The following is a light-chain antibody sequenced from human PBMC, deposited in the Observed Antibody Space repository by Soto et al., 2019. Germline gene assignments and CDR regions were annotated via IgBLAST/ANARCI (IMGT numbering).Light chain of an antibody. Sequence: QPVLTQPASVSGSPGQSITISCTGTSSDVGGYNYVSWYQQHPGKAPKLMIYEVSNRPSGVSNRFSGSKSGSTASLTISGLQAEDEADYYCSSYTGSVTRVFGTGTKLTVL. V-gene: IGLV2-14*01. J-gene: IGLJ1*01. CDR3: SSYTGSVTRV. CDR2: EVS. CDR1: SSDVGGYNY.